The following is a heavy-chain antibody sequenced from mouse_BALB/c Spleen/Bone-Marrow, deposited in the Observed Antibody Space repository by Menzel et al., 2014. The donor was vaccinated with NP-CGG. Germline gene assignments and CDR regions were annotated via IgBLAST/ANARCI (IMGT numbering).Heavy chain of an antibody. J-gene: IGHJ4*01. CDR2: INPSTDYT. CDR1: GYTFTSYW. V-gene: IGHV1-7*01. Sequence: QVQLQQSGAELAKPGAPVKMSCKASGYTFTSYWMHWVKQRPGQGLEWIGYINPSTDYTKYNQKFKDKATLTADKSSSTAYMQLSSLTSEDSAVYYCATSPDPAMDYWGQGTSVTVSS. CDR3: ATSPDPAMDY.